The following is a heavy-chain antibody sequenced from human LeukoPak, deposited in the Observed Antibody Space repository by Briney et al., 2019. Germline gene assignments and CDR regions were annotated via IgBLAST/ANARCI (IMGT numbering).Heavy chain of an antibody. CDR3: AKVVTTFDWLSKGFDS. V-gene: IGHV3-23*01. CDR2: ISGSGTST. CDR1: GFNFSTYA. J-gene: IGHJ4*02. D-gene: IGHD3-9*01. Sequence: GGSLRLACAASGFNFSTYAVSWGRQAPGKGLGWVSAISGSGTSTYCADFVQSTFTISRDNSNNTVFLQMASLRAGETAVYYGAKVVTTFDWLSKGFDSWGQGTLVTVSS.